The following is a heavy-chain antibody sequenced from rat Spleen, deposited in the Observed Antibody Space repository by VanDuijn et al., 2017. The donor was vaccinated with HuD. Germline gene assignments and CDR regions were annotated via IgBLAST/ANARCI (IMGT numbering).Heavy chain of an antibody. Sequence: EVQLVESGGGLVQPGRSMKLSCAASGFTFSSFAMAWVRQAPTKGLEWVASISYDGGNTYYRDSVKGRFTISRDNAKSSLYLQMDSLRSEDTSTYYCARGSYYSSYIYGVMDAWGQGASVTVSS. V-gene: IGHV5-25*01. CDR2: ISYDGGNT. CDR1: GFTFSSFA. J-gene: IGHJ4*01. D-gene: IGHD1-2*01. CDR3: ARGSYYSSYIYGVMDA.